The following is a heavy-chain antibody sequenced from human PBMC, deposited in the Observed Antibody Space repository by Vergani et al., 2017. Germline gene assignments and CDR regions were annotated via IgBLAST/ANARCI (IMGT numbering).Heavy chain of an antibody. CDR3: AKDGLSYGDYVGNWFDP. CDR2: ISWNSGSI. CDR1: GFTFDDYA. D-gene: IGHD4-17*01. Sequence: EVQLVESGGGLVQPGRSLRLSCAASGFTFDDYAMHWVRQAPGKGLEWVSGISWNSGSIGYADSGKGRFTISRDNAKNSLYLQMNSLRAEDTALYYCAKDGLSYGDYVGNWFDPWGQGTLVTVSS. V-gene: IGHV3-9*01. J-gene: IGHJ5*02.